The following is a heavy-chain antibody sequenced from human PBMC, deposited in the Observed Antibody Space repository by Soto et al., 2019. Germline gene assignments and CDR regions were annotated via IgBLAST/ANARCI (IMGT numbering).Heavy chain of an antibody. J-gene: IGHJ5*02. V-gene: IGHV3-11*06. D-gene: IGHD2-15*01. Sequence: QVQLVESGGGLVPPGGSLRLSCAGSGFTFGDSYMSWIRQAPGKGLEWLSYISPGSRNPAYADSVKGRFTISRDNARRSLFLQMTSLTAEDTAMYYCVRGGGGGLFDPWGQGTMVTVSS. CDR2: ISPGSRNP. CDR1: GFTFGDSY. CDR3: VRGGGGGLFDP.